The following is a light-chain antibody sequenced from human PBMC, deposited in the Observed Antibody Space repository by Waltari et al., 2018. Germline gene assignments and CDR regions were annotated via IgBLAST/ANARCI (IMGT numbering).Light chain of an antibody. V-gene: IGKV1-5*03. CDR3: QHYNSFSALFT. J-gene: IGKJ3*01. CDR1: QSISGW. CDR2: KAS. Sequence: DIQMTQSPSTVSASVGDRVTITCRASQSISGWLAWYQQKPGKAPKLLIHKASSLQSGVPSMLSGSGSGTEFTLNSTSLQPDDFATYYCQHYNSFSALFTFGPGTQVDIK.